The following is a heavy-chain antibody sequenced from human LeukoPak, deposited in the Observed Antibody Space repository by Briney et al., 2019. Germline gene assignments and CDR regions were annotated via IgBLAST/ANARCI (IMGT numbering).Heavy chain of an antibody. CDR3: TWSGLKIES. V-gene: IGHV3-30*04. J-gene: IGHJ4*02. D-gene: IGHD3-3*01. CDR1: GFTFSSYA. Sequence: PGGSLRLSCAASGFTFSSYAMHWVRQAPGKGLEGVAVISYDGSNKYYADSVKGRFTISRDNSKNTLYLQMNSLKTEDTALYYCTWSGLKIESSGQGALVTVSS. CDR2: ISYDGSNK.